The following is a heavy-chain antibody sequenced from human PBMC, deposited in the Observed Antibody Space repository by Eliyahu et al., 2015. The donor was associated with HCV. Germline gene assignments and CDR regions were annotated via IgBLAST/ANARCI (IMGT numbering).Heavy chain of an antibody. D-gene: IGHD1-26*01. Sequence: PGLVKPSETLSLTCTVSGASISNSYWSWIRQPPGKGLEWIGYIYVRGNPNYNPSLKNRVTMSLDTSSSQFSLKLNSVTAADTALYYCARGVGATYLDYWGRGALVTVSS. CDR2: IYVRGNP. CDR1: GASISNSY. V-gene: IGHV4-59*01. J-gene: IGHJ4*02. CDR3: ARGVGATYLDY.